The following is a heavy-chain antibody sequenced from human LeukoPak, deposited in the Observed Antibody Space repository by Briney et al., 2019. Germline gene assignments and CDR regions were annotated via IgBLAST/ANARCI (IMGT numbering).Heavy chain of an antibody. Sequence: GGSLRLSCTASGFTFRDYWMHWIRQTPREGLVWVSRINGDETSRAYADSVEGRFTISRDNAKNTLYLQIDSLRAEDSAIYYCARDRAEHNWTYHTLFDYWGQGTPVTVSA. V-gene: IGHV3-74*01. CDR1: GFTFRDYW. J-gene: IGHJ4*02. CDR2: INGDETSR. CDR3: ARDRAEHNWTYHTLFDY. D-gene: IGHD1-7*01.